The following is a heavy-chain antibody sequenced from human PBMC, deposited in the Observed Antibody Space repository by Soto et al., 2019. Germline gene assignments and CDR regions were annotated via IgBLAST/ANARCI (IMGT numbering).Heavy chain of an antibody. V-gene: IGHV3-23*01. CDR2: ISGSGDST. D-gene: IGHD3-22*01. CDR3: AKGQPYYDSSGYYDPYGMDV. J-gene: IGHJ6*02. Sequence: GGSLRLSCVASGFTFSSYAMNWVRQAPGEGLEWVSAISGSGDSTYYIDSVKGRFTISTDNSKNTLSLQMNSLRVEDTAVYYCAKGQPYYDSSGYYDPYGMDVWGQETTVTVSS. CDR1: GFTFSSYA.